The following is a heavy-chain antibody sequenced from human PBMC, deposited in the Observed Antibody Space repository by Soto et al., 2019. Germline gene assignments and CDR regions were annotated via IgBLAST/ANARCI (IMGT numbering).Heavy chain of an antibody. CDR1: GYSFTNYW. V-gene: IGHV5-51*03. D-gene: IGHD6-13*01. J-gene: IGHJ5*02. CDR2: IHPGDSDT. Sequence: EVQLVQSGAEVKKAGESLKISCQGSGYSFTNYWVGWVRQIPGRGLEWMGIIHPGDSDTRYSPLFQGQVTISADKSIRTAYLQWSSLKASDTAMYYCARHNRYSSTWCEGWFDPWGQGTLVTVSS. CDR3: ARHNRYSSTWCEGWFDP.